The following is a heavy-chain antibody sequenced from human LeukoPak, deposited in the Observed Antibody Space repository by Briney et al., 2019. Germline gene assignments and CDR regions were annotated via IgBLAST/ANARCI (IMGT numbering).Heavy chain of an antibody. J-gene: IGHJ3*02. CDR2: IYTGGTT. CDR3: ARCVGGADAFDI. Sequence: GGSLRLSCAASGFTVSSNCMAWVRQAPGKGLEWVSLIYTGGTTYYADSVKGRFTNSRDNSKNTLYLQMNSLRADDAAVYYCARCVGGADAFDIWGQGTMVTVSS. D-gene: IGHD6-25*01. V-gene: IGHV3-66*01. CDR1: GFTVSSNC.